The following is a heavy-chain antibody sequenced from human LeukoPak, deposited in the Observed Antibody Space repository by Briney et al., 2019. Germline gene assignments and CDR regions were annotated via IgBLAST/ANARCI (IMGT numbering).Heavy chain of an antibody. Sequence: SETLSLTCAVYGGSFSGYYWSWIRQPPGKGLEWIGEINHSGSTNYNPSLKSRVTISVDTSKNQFSLKLSSVTAADTAVYYCARGFKGRSVGYYDSSGYKGNFDYWCQGTLVTVSS. J-gene: IGHJ4*02. CDR1: GGSFSGYY. CDR3: ARGFKGRSVGYYDSSGYKGNFDY. CDR2: INHSGST. V-gene: IGHV4-34*01. D-gene: IGHD3-22*01.